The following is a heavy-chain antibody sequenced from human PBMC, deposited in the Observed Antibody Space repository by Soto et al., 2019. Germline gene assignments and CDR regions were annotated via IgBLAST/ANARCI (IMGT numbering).Heavy chain of an antibody. CDR3: ATDRGIAVDYYYGMDV. J-gene: IGHJ6*02. Sequence: GGSLRLSCAASGFTFNNYGVHWVRQAPGKGLEWVAVISYDGSDKYYADSVKGRFTISRDNSKNTLYLQMNSLRAEDTAVYYCATDRGIAVDYYYGMDVWGQGTTVTVSS. D-gene: IGHD6-19*01. V-gene: IGHV3-30*03. CDR1: GFTFNNYG. CDR2: ISYDGSDK.